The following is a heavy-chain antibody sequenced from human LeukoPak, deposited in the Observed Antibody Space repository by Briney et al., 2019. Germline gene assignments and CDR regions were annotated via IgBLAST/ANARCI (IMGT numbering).Heavy chain of an antibody. CDR1: GFTFSSYA. V-gene: IGHV3-23*01. Sequence: SGGSLRLSCAASGFTFSSYAMSWVRQAPGKGLEWVSAISGSGGSTYYADSVKGRFTISRDNSKNTLYLQMNSLRAEDTAVYYCAKDRGVDFWSGYSLGAFDIWGQGTMVTVSS. CDR3: AKDRGVDFWSGYSLGAFDI. D-gene: IGHD3-3*01. CDR2: ISGSGGST. J-gene: IGHJ3*02.